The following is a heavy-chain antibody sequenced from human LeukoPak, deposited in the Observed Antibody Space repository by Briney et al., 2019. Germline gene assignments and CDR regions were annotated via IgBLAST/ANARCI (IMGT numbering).Heavy chain of an antibody. V-gene: IGHV3-23*01. CDR3: AKDEGEGPFDY. CDR2: ISGSGGST. D-gene: IGHD2-21*01. J-gene: IGHJ4*02. Sequence: GGSLRLSCAASGFTFSNYAMNWVRQAPGRGLEWVSAISGSGGSTYYADSVQGRFTISRDNSKNTLYLQMNSLRADDTAVYYCAKDEGEGPFDYWGEGTLVTVSS. CDR1: GFTFSNYA.